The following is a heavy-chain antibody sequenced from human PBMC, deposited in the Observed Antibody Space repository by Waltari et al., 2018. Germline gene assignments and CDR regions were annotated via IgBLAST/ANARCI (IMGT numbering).Heavy chain of an antibody. CDR2: IRSKAYGGTT. V-gene: IGHV3-49*03. J-gene: IGHJ4*02. CDR3: NLEAASNDY. Sequence: EVQLVESGGGLVQPGRSLSLSCTATGFNFGDYAMIWFRQAPGTGLKWVGFIRSKAYGGTTEYAASVKGRFTISRDDSKSTAYLQMNSLKTEDTAVYYCNLEAASNDYWGQGTLVTVSS. D-gene: IGHD6-25*01. CDR1: GFNFGDYA.